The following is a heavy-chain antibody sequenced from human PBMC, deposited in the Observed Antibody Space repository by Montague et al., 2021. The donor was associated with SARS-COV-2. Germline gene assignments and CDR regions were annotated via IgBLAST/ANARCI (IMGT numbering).Heavy chain of an antibody. CDR3: ARDLRYFDWDGMDV. Sequence: SLRLSCAASGFTFSSYAMHWVRQAPGKGLEWVAVISYDGSNKYYADSVKGRFTISRDNSKNTLYLQINSLRAEDTAVYYCARDLRYFDWDGMDVWGQGTTVTVSS. J-gene: IGHJ6*02. CDR1: GFTFSSYA. D-gene: IGHD3-9*01. V-gene: IGHV3-30*04. CDR2: ISYDGSNK.